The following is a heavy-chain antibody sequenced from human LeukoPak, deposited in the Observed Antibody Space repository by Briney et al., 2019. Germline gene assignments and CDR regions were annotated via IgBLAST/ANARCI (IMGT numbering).Heavy chain of an antibody. CDR2: ISGSSSYI. CDR1: GFTFSTYN. Sequence: GGSLRLSCAASGFTFSTYNMNWVRQAPGKGLGWVSSISGSSSYIYYANSVKGRFSISRNNAKQSLYLQMSSLRAEDTAVYYCTTANGQPIVVVITTGFDYWGQRTLVTVSS. V-gene: IGHV3-21*01. J-gene: IGHJ4*02. CDR3: TTANGQPIVVVITTGFDY. D-gene: IGHD3-22*01.